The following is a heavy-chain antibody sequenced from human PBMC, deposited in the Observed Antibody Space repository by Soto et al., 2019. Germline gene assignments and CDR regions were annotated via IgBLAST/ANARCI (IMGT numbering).Heavy chain of an antibody. CDR1: GYSFTSYW. D-gene: IGHD5-12*01. Sequence: GESLKISCKGSGYSFTSYWIGWVRQMPGKGLEWMGIIYPGDSDTRYSPSFQGQVTISADKSISTAYLQWSSLKASETAMYYCARRVVATSYYYYGMDVWGQGTTVTVSS. CDR2: IYPGDSDT. V-gene: IGHV5-51*01. CDR3: ARRVVATSYYYYGMDV. J-gene: IGHJ6*02.